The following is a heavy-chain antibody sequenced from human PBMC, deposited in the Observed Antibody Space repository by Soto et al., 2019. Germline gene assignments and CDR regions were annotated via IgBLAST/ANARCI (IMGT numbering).Heavy chain of an antibody. CDR3: ARVGIGYSYGLFDY. J-gene: IGHJ4*02. CDR1: GGSFSGYY. V-gene: IGHV4-34*01. D-gene: IGHD5-18*01. CDR2: INHSGST. Sequence: ETLSLTCAVYGGSFSGYYWSWIRQPPGKGLEWIGEINHSGSTNYNPSLKSRVTISVDTSKNQFSLKLSSVTAADTAVYYCARVGIGYSYGLFDYWGQGTLVTV.